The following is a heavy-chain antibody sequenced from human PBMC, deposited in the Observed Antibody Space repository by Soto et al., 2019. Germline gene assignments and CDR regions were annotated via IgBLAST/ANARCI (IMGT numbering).Heavy chain of an antibody. CDR1: GFTFSSYG. J-gene: IGHJ2*01. D-gene: IGHD4-17*01. CDR2: IWYDGSNK. Sequence: QVQLVESGGGVVQPGRSLRLSCAASGFTFSSYGMHWVRQAPGKGLEWVAVIWYDGSNKYYADSVKGRFTISRDNSKNTLYLQMNSLRAEDTAVYYCAREGVTTVTTGGSHYWYFDLWGRGTVDTVSS. CDR3: AREGVTTVTTGGSHYWYFDL. V-gene: IGHV3-33*01.